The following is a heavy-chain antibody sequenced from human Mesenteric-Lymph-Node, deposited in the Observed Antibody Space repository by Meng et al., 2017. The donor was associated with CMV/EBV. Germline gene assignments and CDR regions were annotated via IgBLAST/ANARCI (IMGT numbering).Heavy chain of an antibody. CDR1: YA. CDR2: ISTLKGIT. J-gene: IGHJ4*02. CDR3: ARQVTFFYGAGSSYNNEYLDF. V-gene: IGHV1-18*01. D-gene: IGHD3-10*01. Sequence: YASRWVRQDPGQGLEGIGRISTLKGITNYAQKIQNRVTMTTNTTTNTTHIEMRSLKTDDTAVYYCARQVTFFYGAGSSYNNEYLDFWGQGTLVTVSS.